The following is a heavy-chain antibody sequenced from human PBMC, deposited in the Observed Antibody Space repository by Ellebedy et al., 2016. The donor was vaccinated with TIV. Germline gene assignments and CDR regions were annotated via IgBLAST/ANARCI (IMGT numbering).Heavy chain of an antibody. V-gene: IGHV3-33*01. D-gene: IGHD6-13*01. CDR1: GFTFSSYG. Sequence: GGSLRLSCAASGFTFSSYGMHWVRQAPGKGLEWVAVIWYDGSTKYYADSVKGRFTISRDNSKNTLYLQMNSLRAEDTAVYYCARGGYSTSQYAVGGDYWGQGILVTVSS. CDR3: ARGGYSTSQYAVGGDY. CDR2: IWYDGSTK. J-gene: IGHJ4*02.